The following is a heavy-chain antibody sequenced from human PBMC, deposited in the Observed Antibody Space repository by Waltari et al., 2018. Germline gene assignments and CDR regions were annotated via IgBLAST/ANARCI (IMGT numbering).Heavy chain of an antibody. D-gene: IGHD3-3*01. CDR3: AREGRFLERLGPYRYDY. Sequence: QLQLQESGPGLVKPSETLSLTCTVSGGSISSSSYYWGWIRQPPGKGLEWIGSIYYSGSTYYNPSLKSRVTISVDTSKNQFSLKLSSVTAADTAVYYCAREGRFLERLGPYRYDYWGQGTLVTVSS. CDR1: GGSISSSSYY. CDR2: IYYSGST. V-gene: IGHV4-39*07. J-gene: IGHJ4*02.